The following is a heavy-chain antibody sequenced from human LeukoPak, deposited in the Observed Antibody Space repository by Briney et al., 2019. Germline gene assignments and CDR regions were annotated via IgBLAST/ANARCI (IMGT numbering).Heavy chain of an antibody. CDR2: IYPRDSDT. V-gene: IGHV5-51*01. Sequence: GESLKISCQGSGYNFTNYWIGWVRQMPGKGLEWMGIIYPRDSDTRYSPSFQGQVTISVDKSISTAYLQWSTLKASDTAVYYCARQWLADSWGQGTLVTVSS. J-gene: IGHJ4*02. CDR3: ARQWLADS. D-gene: IGHD6-19*01. CDR1: GYNFTNYW.